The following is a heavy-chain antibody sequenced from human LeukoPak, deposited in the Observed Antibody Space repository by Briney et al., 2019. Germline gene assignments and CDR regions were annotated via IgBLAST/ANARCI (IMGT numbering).Heavy chain of an antibody. CDR3: AKDPICSSTSCYMPDY. Sequence: GGSLRLSCAASGFTFNNYAMNWVRQAPGKGLEWVSAISGSGGSTYYADSVKGRFTISRDNSKNTLYLQMNSLRAEDTAVYYCAKDPICSSTSCYMPDYWGQGTLVTVSS. CDR1: GFTFNNYA. V-gene: IGHV3-23*01. J-gene: IGHJ4*02. D-gene: IGHD2-2*02. CDR2: ISGSGGST.